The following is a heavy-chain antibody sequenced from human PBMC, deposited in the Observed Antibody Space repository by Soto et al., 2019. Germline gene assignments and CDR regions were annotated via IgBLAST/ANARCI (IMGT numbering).Heavy chain of an antibody. Sequence: SETLSLTCTVSGGSITSSYWSCIRRPPGKGLEWIAYIYDTGISGYTPSTSYNPSLKSRVTMSVDTSKSQFSLNLTSVTAADTAVYYCARGEDAFFYYGLDVWGPRITVTVSS. CDR1: GGSITSSY. CDR3: ARGEDAFFYYGLDV. J-gene: IGHJ6*02. CDR2: IYDTGISGYTPST. V-gene: IGHV4-59*01.